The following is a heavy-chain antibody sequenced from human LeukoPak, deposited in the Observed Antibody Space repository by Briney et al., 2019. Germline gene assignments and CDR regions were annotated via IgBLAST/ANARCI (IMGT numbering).Heavy chain of an antibody. Sequence: GASVKVSCKASGYTFTSYYMHWVRQAPGQGLEWMGIINPSGGSTSYAQKFQGRVTMTRDTSTSTVYMELSSLRSEDTAVYYCAREGPPTIAVAGSSFDYWGQGTLVTVSS. V-gene: IGHV1-46*01. CDR2: INPSGGST. CDR3: AREGPPTIAVAGSSFDY. J-gene: IGHJ4*02. CDR1: GYTFTSYY. D-gene: IGHD6-19*01.